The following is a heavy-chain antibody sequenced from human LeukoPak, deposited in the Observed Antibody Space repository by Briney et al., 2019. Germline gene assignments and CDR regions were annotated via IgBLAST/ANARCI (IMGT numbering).Heavy chain of an antibody. V-gene: IGHV4-39*07. CDR2: IYYSGST. J-gene: IGHJ4*02. Sequence: SETLSLTCTVSGGSISSSSYYWGWIRQPPGKGLEWIGSIYYSGSTYYNPSLKSRVTISVDTSKNQFSLKLSSVTAADTAVYYCARAEGGYMSSSWYPFDYWGQGTLVTVSS. CDR3: ARAEGGYMSSSWYPFDY. D-gene: IGHD6-13*01. CDR1: GGSISSSSYY.